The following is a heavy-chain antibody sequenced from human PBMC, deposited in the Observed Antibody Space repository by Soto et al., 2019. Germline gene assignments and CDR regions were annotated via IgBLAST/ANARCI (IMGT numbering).Heavy chain of an antibody. CDR1: GGTFSSYA. CDR3: ASIGRADILTGGGDY. CDR2: ISPIFGTA. V-gene: IGHV1-69*06. D-gene: IGHD3-9*01. J-gene: IGHJ4*02. Sequence: QVQLVQSGAEVKKPGSSVKVSCKASGGTFSSYAISWVRQAPGHGLEWMGGISPIFGTANYAQKFQGRVTITADKSTSTAYMALSSLRSEDTAVYYCASIGRADILTGGGDYWGQGTLVTVSS.